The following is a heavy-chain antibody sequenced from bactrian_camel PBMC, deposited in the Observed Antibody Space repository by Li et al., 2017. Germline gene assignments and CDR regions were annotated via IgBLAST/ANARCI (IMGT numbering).Heavy chain of an antibody. Sequence: VQLVESGGGSVQAGGSLRLSCKVSGYTDSDYCMGWLRQAPGKQREAVATLESDGTSDYTDSVKGRFTISQDGAGTTLHLQMDNLTPDDTAVYYCALDHIATFCYVHRAGFDYDGQGTQVTVS. V-gene: IGHV3S53*01. D-gene: IGHD4*01. CDR1: GYTDSDYC. J-gene: IGHJ4*01. CDR2: LESDGTS.